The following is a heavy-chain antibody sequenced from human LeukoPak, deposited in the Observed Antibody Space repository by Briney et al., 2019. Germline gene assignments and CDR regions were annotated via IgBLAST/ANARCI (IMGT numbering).Heavy chain of an antibody. Sequence: GGSLRLSCAASGFIFSNYYMNWVRQAPGKGLEWVAHIKQDGSEKNYVDSVKGRFTISRDNAENSLYLQMNSLRAEDTALYYCARKRPNYFDYWGQGTLVTVSS. V-gene: IGHV3-7*01. CDR2: IKQDGSEK. CDR1: GFIFSNYY. J-gene: IGHJ4*02. CDR3: ARKRPNYFDY.